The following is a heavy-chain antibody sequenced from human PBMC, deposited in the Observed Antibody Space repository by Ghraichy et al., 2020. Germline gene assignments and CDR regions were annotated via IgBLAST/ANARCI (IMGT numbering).Heavy chain of an antibody. D-gene: IGHD6-13*01. V-gene: IGHV3-30*18. CDR3: AKVDSSSWPEYYYGMDV. CDR2: ISYDGSNK. J-gene: IGHJ6*02. Sequence: LSLTCAASGFTFSSYGMHWVRQAPGKGLEWVAVISYDGSNKYYADSVKGRFTISRDNSKNTLYLQMNSLRAEDTAVYYCAKVDSSSWPEYYYGMDVWGQGTTVTVSS. CDR1: GFTFSSYG.